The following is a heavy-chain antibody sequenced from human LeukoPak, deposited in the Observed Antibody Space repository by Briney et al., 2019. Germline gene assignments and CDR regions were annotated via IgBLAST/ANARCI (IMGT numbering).Heavy chain of an antibody. CDR3: ARWAPLYRQLVPGVVYYFDY. J-gene: IGHJ4*02. CDR2: INPNSGGT. D-gene: IGHD6-6*01. CDR1: GYTFTGYY. Sequence: GAPVKVSCKASGYTFTGYYMHWVRQAPGQGLEWMGWINPNSGGTNYAQKFQGRVTMTRDTSISTAYMELSRLRSDDTAVYYCARWAPLYRQLVPGVVYYFDYWGQGTLVTVSS. V-gene: IGHV1-2*02.